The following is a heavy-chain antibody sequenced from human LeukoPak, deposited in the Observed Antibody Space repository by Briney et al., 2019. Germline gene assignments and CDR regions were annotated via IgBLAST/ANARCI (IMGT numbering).Heavy chain of an antibody. CDR1: GGSISSGSYY. CDR2: IYSSGGT. J-gene: IGHJ5*02. D-gene: IGHD3-22*01. Sequence: SETLSLTCTVSGGSISSGSYYWSWIRQPAGKGLEWIGRIYSSGGTNYNPSLKSRVTISIDTSKNKFSLKLSSVTAADTAVYYCARIGPPDYYDSSGYRTAWGQGTLVTVSS. V-gene: IGHV4-61*02. CDR3: ARIGPPDYYDSSGYRTA.